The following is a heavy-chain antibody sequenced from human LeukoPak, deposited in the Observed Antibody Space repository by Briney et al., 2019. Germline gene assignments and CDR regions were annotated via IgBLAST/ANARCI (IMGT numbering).Heavy chain of an antibody. CDR1: GFTFSSFA. J-gene: IGHJ4*02. CDR2: ISGSGGDSGGST. CDR3: AKHRSGIAASGSNY. Sequence: GGSLRLSCAASGFTFSSFAMIWVRQAPGKGLEWVSVSVISGSGGDSGGSTYYADSVKGRFTISRDDSNNTLYLQMSSLRVEDTAVYYCAKHRSGIAASGSNYWGQGTLVSVSS. D-gene: IGHD6-13*01. V-gene: IGHV3-23*01.